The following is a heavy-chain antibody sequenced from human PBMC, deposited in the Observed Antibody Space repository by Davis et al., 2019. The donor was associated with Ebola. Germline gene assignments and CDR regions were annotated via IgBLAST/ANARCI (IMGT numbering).Heavy chain of an antibody. CDR2: ISSSSSYI. J-gene: IGHJ6*04. Sequence: GESLKISCAASGFTFSSYSMNWVRQAPGKGLEWVSSISSSSSYIYYADSVKGRFTISRDNAKNSLYLQMNSLRAEDTAVYYCARRLPIAAAANSYYYYGMDVWGKGTTVTVSS. CDR1: GFTFSSYS. D-gene: IGHD6-13*01. CDR3: ARRLPIAAAANSYYYYGMDV. V-gene: IGHV3-21*01.